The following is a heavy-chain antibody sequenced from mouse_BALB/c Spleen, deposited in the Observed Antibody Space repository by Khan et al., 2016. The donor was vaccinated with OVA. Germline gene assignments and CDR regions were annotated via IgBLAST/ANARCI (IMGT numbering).Heavy chain of an antibody. CDR1: GYTFTSYW. CDR2: INPSDSES. J-gene: IGHJ3*01. V-gene: IGHV1-52*01. D-gene: IGHD2-2*01. CDR3: ARREKYGYDPSWFAY. Sequence: LQQSGAELVRPGASVKLSCKASGYTFTSYWMNWVRQRPKQGLEWIGKINPSDSESHYNQMFNDKATLTVDKSSGTAYMQLSSLTSEDSAVYYCARREKYGYDPSWFAYWGQGTLVTVSA.